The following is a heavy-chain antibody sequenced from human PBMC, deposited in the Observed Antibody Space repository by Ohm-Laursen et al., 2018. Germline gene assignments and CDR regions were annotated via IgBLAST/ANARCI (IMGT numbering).Heavy chain of an antibody. J-gene: IGHJ4*02. D-gene: IGHD2-15*01. CDR3: ARNASDILVVVAAAFGY. Sequence: SLRLSCAASGFTFSDYYMSWIRQAPGKGLEWVSYISSSGSTIYYADSVKGRFTISRDNAKNSLYLQMNSLRAEDTAVYYCARNASDILVVVAAAFGYWGQGTLVTVSS. V-gene: IGHV3-11*01. CDR2: ISSSGSTI. CDR1: GFTFSDYY.